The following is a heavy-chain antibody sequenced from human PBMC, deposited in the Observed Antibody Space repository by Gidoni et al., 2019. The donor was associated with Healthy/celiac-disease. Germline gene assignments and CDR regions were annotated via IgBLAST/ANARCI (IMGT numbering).Heavy chain of an antibody. Sequence: QVQLQQWGAGLLKPSETLSLTCAVYGGSFSGYYWSWIRQPPGKGLEWIGESNHSGSTNYHPSLKSRVTISVDTSKNQFSLKLSSVTAADTAVYYCARGLEVDIVATGYFDYWGQGTLVTVSS. CDR1: GGSFSGYY. CDR3: ARGLEVDIVATGYFDY. J-gene: IGHJ4*02. V-gene: IGHV4-34*01. D-gene: IGHD5-12*01. CDR2: SNHSGST.